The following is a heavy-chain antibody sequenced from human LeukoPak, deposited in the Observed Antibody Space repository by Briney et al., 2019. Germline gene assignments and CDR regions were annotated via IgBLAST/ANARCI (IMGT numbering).Heavy chain of an antibody. CDR1: GFTFSSYA. D-gene: IGHD6-19*01. Sequence: QTGGSLRLSCAASGFTFSSYAMHWVRQAPGKGLEWVAVISYDGSNKYYADSVKGRFTISRDNSKNTLYLQMNSLRAEDTAVYYCARAGRYSSGWPSYEPYYGMDVWGQGTTVTVSS. V-gene: IGHV3-30-3*01. CDR3: ARAGRYSSGWPSYEPYYGMDV. CDR2: ISYDGSNK. J-gene: IGHJ6*02.